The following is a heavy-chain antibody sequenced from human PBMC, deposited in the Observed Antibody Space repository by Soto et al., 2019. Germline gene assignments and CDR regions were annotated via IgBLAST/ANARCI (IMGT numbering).Heavy chain of an antibody. D-gene: IGHD3-22*01. J-gene: IGHJ4*02. CDR1: GFTFSSYE. V-gene: IGHV3-48*03. CDR3: ARGARAEITMIVVVTNFDY. Sequence: GSLRLSCAASGFTFSSYEMNWVRQAPGKGLEWVSYISSSGSTIYYADSVKGRFTISRDNAKNSLYLQMNSLRAEDTAVYYCARGARAEITMIVVVTNFDYWGQGTLVTVS. CDR2: ISSSGSTI.